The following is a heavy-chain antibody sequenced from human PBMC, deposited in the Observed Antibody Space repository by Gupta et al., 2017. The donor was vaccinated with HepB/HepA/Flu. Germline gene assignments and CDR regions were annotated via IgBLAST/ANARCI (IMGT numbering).Heavy chain of an antibody. D-gene: IGHD2-21*01. CDR3: AKGVAYSDYGMDV. CDR1: GFTFSRYV. V-gene: IGHV3-23*05. J-gene: IGHJ6*02. CDR2: ITGSDSNHT. Sequence: EVQLLQSGGGLVQPGGSLRLSCAASGFTFSRYVMTWVRQAPGKGLEWGSGITGSDSNHTYYADSVEGRFTISRDNSKNTLYLQMNSLRAEDTAVYYCAKGVAYSDYGMDVWGQGTTVTVSS.